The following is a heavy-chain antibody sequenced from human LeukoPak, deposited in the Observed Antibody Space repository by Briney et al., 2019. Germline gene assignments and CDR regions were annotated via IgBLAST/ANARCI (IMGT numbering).Heavy chain of an antibody. CDR3: TTDPAPAAGTSPEDY. J-gene: IGHJ4*02. V-gene: IGHV3-15*07. Sequence: GGSLRLSCAASGFTFSNAWMNWVRQAQGKGREWVGRIKSKTDGGTTDYAAPVKGRFTISRDDSKNTLYLQMNSLKTEDTAVYYCTTDPAPAAGTSPEDYWGQGTLVTVSS. D-gene: IGHD6-13*01. CDR2: IKSKTDGGTT. CDR1: GFTFSNAW.